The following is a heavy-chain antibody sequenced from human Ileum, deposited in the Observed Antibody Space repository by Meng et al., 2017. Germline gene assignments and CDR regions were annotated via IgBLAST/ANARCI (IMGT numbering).Heavy chain of an antibody. Sequence: VQVGQSGAEGKKPGASVKGSCKASGYTFSSYDINWVRQATGQGLEWMGWMNPNSGNTNYAQKFHGRVTMTRNTSISTAYLELSSLISEDTAIYYCAGRRPYGDYPISNYWGQGTLVTVSS. J-gene: IGHJ4*02. CDR2: MNPNSGNT. V-gene: IGHV1-8*01. CDR3: AGRRPYGDYPISNY. CDR1: GYTFSSYD. D-gene: IGHD4-17*01.